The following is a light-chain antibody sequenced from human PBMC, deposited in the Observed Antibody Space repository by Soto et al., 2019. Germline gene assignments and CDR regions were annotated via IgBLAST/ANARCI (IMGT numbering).Light chain of an antibody. J-gene: IGKJ5*01. CDR1: QSLRNNY. V-gene: IGKV3-20*01. CDR2: GES. CDR3: QQYGSSHLT. Sequence: EIVLTQAPGTLSLSPGERVTLSCSASQSLRNNYLAWYQQKPGQAPRLLFHGESIRATGIPDRFSGSGSGTDFTLTLNRLEPADFAVYYCQQYGSSHLTFGQGTRLA.